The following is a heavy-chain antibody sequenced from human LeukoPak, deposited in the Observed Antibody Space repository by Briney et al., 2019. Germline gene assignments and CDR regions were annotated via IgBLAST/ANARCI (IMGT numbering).Heavy chain of an antibody. CDR1: GGSISSSSYY. V-gene: IGHV4-39*07. D-gene: IGHD1-1*01. Sequence: SETLSLTCTVSGGSISSSSYYWGWIRQPPGKGLEWIGSTYYSGSTYYNPSLKSRVTISVDTSKNQFSLKLSSVTAADTAVYYCARAPYNWNGEPLGWFDPWGQGTLVTVSS. J-gene: IGHJ5*02. CDR2: TYYSGST. CDR3: ARAPYNWNGEPLGWFDP.